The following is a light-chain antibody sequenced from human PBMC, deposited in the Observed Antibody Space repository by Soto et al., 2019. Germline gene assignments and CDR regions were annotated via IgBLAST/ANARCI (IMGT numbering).Light chain of an antibody. CDR3: QQSYSTPRT. CDR2: AAS. Sequence: DIQMSQSPSSLSAFLGDRVTIACRASQSISSFLNWYQQKPGKAPKLLIYAASSLQSGVPSRFSGSGSGTDFTLIISSLQPEDFATYYCQQSYSTPRTFGQGTKVDIK. J-gene: IGKJ1*01. CDR1: QSISSF. V-gene: IGKV1-39*01.